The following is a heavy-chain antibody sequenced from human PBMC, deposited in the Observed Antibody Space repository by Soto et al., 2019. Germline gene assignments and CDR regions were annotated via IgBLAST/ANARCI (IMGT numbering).Heavy chain of an antibody. J-gene: IGHJ4*02. D-gene: IGHD5-12*01. CDR1: GFTFSSYA. CDR3: ARDLTPTVAIGWYFDY. V-gene: IGHV3-23*01. Sequence: EVQLLESGGGLVQPGGSLRLSCAASGFTFSSYAMNWVRQAPGKGLEWVSGISDSGTNTYYADSVKGRFTFSGDNSKNTLYLQMDSLRAEDTAVYYCARDLTPTVAIGWYFDYWGQGTLVTVSS. CDR2: ISDSGTNT.